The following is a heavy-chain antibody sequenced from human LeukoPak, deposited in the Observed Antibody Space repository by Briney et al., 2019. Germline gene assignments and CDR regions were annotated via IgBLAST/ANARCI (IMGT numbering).Heavy chain of an antibody. CDR2: IKSDGSST. D-gene: IGHD3-10*01. V-gene: IGHV3-74*01. J-gene: IGHJ4*02. CDR1: GFTFSSYW. Sequence: GGSLRLSCAASGFTFSSYWMHWVRQAPGKGLVWVSRIKSDGSSTTYADSVKGRFTISRDYAKNTLYLQMNSLRAEDTAVYYCAANYYGSGPDHWGQGTLVTVSS. CDR3: AANYYGSGPDH.